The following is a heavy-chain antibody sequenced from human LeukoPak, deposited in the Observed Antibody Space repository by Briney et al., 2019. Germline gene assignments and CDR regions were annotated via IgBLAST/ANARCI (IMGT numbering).Heavy chain of an antibody. V-gene: IGHV3-21*01. CDR1: GFTFSSYS. CDR2: ISSSSSYI. CDR3: AREEDDILTGPNDY. J-gene: IGHJ4*02. D-gene: IGHD3-9*01. Sequence: GGSLRLSCAASGFTFSSYSMNWVRQAPGKGLEWVSSISSSSSYIYYADSVKGRFTISRDNAKNSLYLQMNSLRAEDTAVYYCAREEDDILTGPNDYWGQGTLVTVSS.